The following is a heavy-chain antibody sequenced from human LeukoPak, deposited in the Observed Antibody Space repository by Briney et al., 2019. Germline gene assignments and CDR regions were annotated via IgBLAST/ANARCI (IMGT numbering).Heavy chain of an antibody. Sequence: GGSLRLSCTASGFSFSGHWMHWVRQAPGKGLEWVSTISGGGGTTYYADSVKGRFTISRDNSKNTLYLQMNSLRVEDTAVYYCAKDLVTLTRGPDWGQGTLVTVSS. CDR3: AKDLVTLTRGPD. D-gene: IGHD4-17*01. V-gene: IGHV3-23*01. J-gene: IGHJ4*02. CDR1: GFSFSGHW. CDR2: ISGGGGTT.